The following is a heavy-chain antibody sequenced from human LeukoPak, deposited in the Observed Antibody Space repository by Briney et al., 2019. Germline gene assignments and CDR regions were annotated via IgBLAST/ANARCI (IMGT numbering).Heavy chain of an antibody. J-gene: IGHJ4*02. V-gene: IGHV4-59*08. CDR1: GGSISSYY. Sequence: SEALSLTCTVSGGSISSYYWTWIRQPPGKGLQWIGYVDYSGSTNYNPSLKSRVTISIDTSKNQFSLKLSSVTAADTAVYYCARGRLWTWDYWGQGTLVTVSS. CDR2: VDYSGST. D-gene: IGHD5-18*01. CDR3: ARGRLWTWDY.